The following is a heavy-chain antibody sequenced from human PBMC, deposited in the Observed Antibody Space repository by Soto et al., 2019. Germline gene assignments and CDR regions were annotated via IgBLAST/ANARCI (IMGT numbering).Heavy chain of an antibody. D-gene: IGHD1-20*01. Sequence: LRLSCAAAGFTFSSCEMNWVRQAPGKGLEWVSYISSSGSSIYYADSVKGRFTISRDNAKNSLYLQMNSLRAEDTAVYYCASISRPGYYGMDVWGQGTTVTVSS. J-gene: IGHJ6*02. CDR1: GFTFSSCE. CDR3: ASISRPGYYGMDV. CDR2: ISSSGSSI. V-gene: IGHV3-48*03.